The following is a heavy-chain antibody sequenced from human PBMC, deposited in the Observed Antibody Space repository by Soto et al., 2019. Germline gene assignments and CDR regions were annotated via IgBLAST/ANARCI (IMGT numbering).Heavy chain of an antibody. D-gene: IGHD3-16*01. V-gene: IGHV3-9*01. CDR3: AISQDRGGRTTFIY. CDR1: GFTFDDNA. Sequence: GGSLRLSCAVSGFTFDDNAMHWVRQAPEKGLEWVSGINWKSDIGYADSVKGRFAISRDNAENSLYLQMNSLRAEDTALYYCAISQDRGGRTTFIYWGQGTQVTVYS. J-gene: IGHJ4*02. CDR2: INWKSDI.